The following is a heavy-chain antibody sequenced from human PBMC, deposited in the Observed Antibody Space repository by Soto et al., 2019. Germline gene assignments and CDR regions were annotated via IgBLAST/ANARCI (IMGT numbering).Heavy chain of an antibody. Sequence: GGSLRLSCAASGFTFSSYWMSWVRQAPGKGLEWVANIKQDGSEKYYVDSVKGRFTISRDNAKNSLYLQMNSLRAEDTAVYYCARDYYDILTGYFHDAFDIWGQGTMVTVSS. CDR3: ARDYYDILTGYFHDAFDI. CDR1: GFTFSSYW. J-gene: IGHJ3*02. V-gene: IGHV3-7*01. CDR2: IKQDGSEK. D-gene: IGHD3-9*01.